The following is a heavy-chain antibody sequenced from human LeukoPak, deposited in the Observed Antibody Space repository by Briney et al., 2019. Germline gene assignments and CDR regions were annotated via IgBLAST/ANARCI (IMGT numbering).Heavy chain of an antibody. J-gene: IGHJ4*02. CDR2: IYYSGST. CDR3: ARGTCSSGWYYFDY. D-gene: IGHD6-19*01. CDR1: GDSISGYY. Sequence: SETLSLTCSVSGDSISGYYWTWIRQPPGKGLEWIGDIYYSGSTNYNPSLKSRVTISVDTSKKQFSLKLTSVTTADTAVYSCARGTCSSGWYYFDYWGQGNLVTVSS. V-gene: IGHV4-59*01.